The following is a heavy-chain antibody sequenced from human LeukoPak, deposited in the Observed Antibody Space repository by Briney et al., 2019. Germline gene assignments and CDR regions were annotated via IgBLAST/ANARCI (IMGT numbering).Heavy chain of an antibody. Sequence: PSETLSLTCTVSGGSISSSSYYWGWIRQPPGKGLEWIGSIYYSGSTYYNPSLKSRVTISVDTSKNQFSLKLSSVTAADTAVYYCARGSWVTFDYWGQGTLVTVSS. CDR3: ARGSWVTFDY. J-gene: IGHJ4*02. D-gene: IGHD2-21*02. CDR1: GGSISSSSYY. CDR2: IYYSGST. V-gene: IGHV4-39*07.